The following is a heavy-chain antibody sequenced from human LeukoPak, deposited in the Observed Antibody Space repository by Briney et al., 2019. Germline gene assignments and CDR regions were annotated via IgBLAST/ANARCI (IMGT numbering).Heavy chain of an antibody. CDR1: GVTLSDHH. V-gene: IGHV3-72*01. CDR3: ARDGAAGDNSAFDI. J-gene: IGHJ3*02. Sequence: PGRSPRLSCAASGVTLSDHHMDWVRQAPGKGLEWVGRTRDKARGYTTEYAASVEGRFTISRDDSKTLVYLQMNSPKTEDTAVYFCARDGAAGDNSAFDIWGQGTVVTVSS. CDR2: TRDKARGYTT. D-gene: IGHD6-13*01.